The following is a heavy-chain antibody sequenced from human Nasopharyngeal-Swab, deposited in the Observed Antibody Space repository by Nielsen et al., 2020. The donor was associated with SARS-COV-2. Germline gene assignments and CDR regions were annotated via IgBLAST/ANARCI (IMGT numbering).Heavy chain of an antibody. CDR2: MNPHTGNT. CDR3: ARGVGGYFDL. Sequence: ASVKVSCKASGYSFRSYGINWWREATGQGTEWMGWMNPHTGNTGSAQKFQGRVSMTRNNSKSTAYMELSSLTSEDTAVYYCARGVGGYFDLWGRGTLVTVSS. J-gene: IGHJ2*01. D-gene: IGHD1-26*01. V-gene: IGHV1-8*01. CDR1: GYSFRSYG.